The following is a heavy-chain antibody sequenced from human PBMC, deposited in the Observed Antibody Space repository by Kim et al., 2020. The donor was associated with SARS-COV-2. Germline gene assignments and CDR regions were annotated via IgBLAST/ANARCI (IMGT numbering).Heavy chain of an antibody. CDR3: ARDSSSWYDLYYYYYGMDV. D-gene: IGHD6-13*01. V-gene: IGHV3-21*01. J-gene: IGHJ6*02. Sequence: GGSLRLSCAVSGFTFSSYSMNWVRQAPGKGLEWVSSISSSSSYIYYADSVKGQFTISRDNAKNSLYLQMNSLRAEDTAVYYCARDSSSWYDLYYYYYGMDVWGQGTTVTVSS. CDR2: ISSSSSYI. CDR1: GFTFSSYS.